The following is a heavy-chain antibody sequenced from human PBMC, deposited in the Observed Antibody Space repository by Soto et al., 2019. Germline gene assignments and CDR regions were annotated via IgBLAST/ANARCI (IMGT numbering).Heavy chain of an antibody. CDR3: ARRGSGSYYDY. Sequence: ESGGGLVQPGGSLRLSCAASGFTFSSYAMSWVRQAPGKGLEWVSVISGSGDSTYYADSVKGRFTISRDNSKNTLYLQMNSLIAEDTAVYYCARRGSGSYYDYWGQGTLVTVSS. CDR1: GFTFSSYA. V-gene: IGHV3-23*01. D-gene: IGHD1-26*01. J-gene: IGHJ4*02. CDR2: ISGSGDST.